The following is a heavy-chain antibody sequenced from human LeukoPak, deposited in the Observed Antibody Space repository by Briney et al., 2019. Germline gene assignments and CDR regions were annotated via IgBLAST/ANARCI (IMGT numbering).Heavy chain of an antibody. CDR1: GGSISSYY. J-gene: IGHJ4*02. CDR3: ARVTGYVMEDYFDY. D-gene: IGHD6-13*01. V-gene: IGHV4-59*01. Sequence: SETLSLTCTVSGGSISSYYWIWMRQPPGKGLEWIGYIYYSGSTNYNPSLKSRVTISVDTSKNQFSLRLSSVTAADTAVYYCARVTGYVMEDYFDYWGQGTLVTVSS. CDR2: IYYSGST.